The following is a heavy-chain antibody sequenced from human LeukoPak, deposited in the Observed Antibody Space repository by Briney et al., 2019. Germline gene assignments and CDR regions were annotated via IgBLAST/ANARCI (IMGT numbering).Heavy chain of an antibody. J-gene: IGHJ3*02. CDR1: EFTFSNYR. CDR2: ITSSGTYI. D-gene: IGHD2-15*01. Sequence: GGSLRLSCAASEFTFSNYRMNWVRQAPGKGPEWVSSITSSGTYIDYADSVKGRFTISRDNAKNSLYLQMNSLRGEDTAVYYCARDASRGYCSGGSCYGLVFDIWGQGTMVTVSS. CDR3: ARDASRGYCSGGSCYGLVFDI. V-gene: IGHV3-21*01.